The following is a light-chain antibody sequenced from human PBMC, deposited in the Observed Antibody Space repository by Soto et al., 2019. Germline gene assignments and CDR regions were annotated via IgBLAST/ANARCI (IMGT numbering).Light chain of an antibody. CDR3: QQSYGTLYS. J-gene: IGKJ2*03. CDR1: QNIDTY. V-gene: IGKV1-39*01. Sequence: DIQMTQSPSSLSASIGDTVTIACRASQNIDTYLHWFQQKSGKAPSLLIHGASGLQSGVPSRFSGSGSGTDFILTISSLQPEDFATYYCQQSYGTLYSFGQGTKVEL. CDR2: GAS.